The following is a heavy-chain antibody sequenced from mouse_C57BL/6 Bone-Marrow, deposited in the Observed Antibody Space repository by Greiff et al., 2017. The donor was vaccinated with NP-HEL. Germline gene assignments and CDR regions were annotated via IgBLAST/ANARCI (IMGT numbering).Heavy chain of an antibody. CDR1: GYTFTTYW. Sequence: QVQLQHPGAELVKPGASVKLSCKASGYTFTTYWMQWVKQRPGQGLEWIGEIDPSDSYTNYNQKFKGKATLTVDTSSSTANMQLSSRTSEDSAVYYCARKAYYGRSYEFAYWGQGTLVTVSA. D-gene: IGHD1-1*01. J-gene: IGHJ3*01. V-gene: IGHV1-50*01. CDR2: IDPSDSYT. CDR3: ARKAYYGRSYEFAY.